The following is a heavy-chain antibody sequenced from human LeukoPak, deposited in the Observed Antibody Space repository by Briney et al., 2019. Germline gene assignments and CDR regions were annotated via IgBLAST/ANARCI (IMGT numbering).Heavy chain of an antibody. V-gene: IGHV3-21*01. CDR1: GFTFSSYS. D-gene: IGHD3-10*01. CDR3: ARDRGGTHAFDI. J-gene: IGHJ3*02. CDR2: ISSSSSYI. Sequence: GGSLRLSCAASGFTFSSYSMNWVRQAPGKGLEWVSSISSSSSYIYYADSVKGRFTISRDNAKNSLYLQMNGLRAEDTAVYYCARDRGGTHAFDIWGQGTMVTVSS.